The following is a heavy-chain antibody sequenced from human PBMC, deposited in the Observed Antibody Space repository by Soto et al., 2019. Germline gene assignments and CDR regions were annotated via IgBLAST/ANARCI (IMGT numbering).Heavy chain of an antibody. Sequence: ASVKVSCKASGYTFTGYYMHWVRQAPGQGLEWMGWINPNSGGTNYAQKFQGWVTMTRDTSISTAYMELSRLRSDDTAVYYCARSTIDYSKLRRLYDWFDPWGQGTLVTVSS. CDR3: ARSTIDYSKLRRLYDWFDP. V-gene: IGHV1-2*04. CDR2: INPNSGGT. J-gene: IGHJ5*02. D-gene: IGHD4-4*01. CDR1: GYTFTGYY.